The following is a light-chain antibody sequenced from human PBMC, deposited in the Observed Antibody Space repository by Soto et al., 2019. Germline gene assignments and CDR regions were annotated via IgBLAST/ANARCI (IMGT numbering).Light chain of an antibody. CDR1: QSVGSSY. V-gene: IGKV3D-20*02. CDR2: GAS. J-gene: IGKJ5*01. Sequence: EIVLTQSPCTLSFSAWERSTLSCRASQSVGSSYLAWYQQKPGQAPRLLIYGASSRATGIPVRFSGSGSGTEFTLTISSLQSEDFAVYYCQQRSNWPLTFGQGTRLEI. CDR3: QQRSNWPLT.